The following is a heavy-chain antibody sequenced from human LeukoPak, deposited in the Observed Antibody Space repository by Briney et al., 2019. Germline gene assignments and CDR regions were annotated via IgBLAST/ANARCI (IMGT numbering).Heavy chain of an antibody. D-gene: IGHD3-10*01. CDR2: ISGSGGNT. CDR1: GFTFSSYT. Sequence: PGGSLRLSCAASGFTFSSYTLTWVRQAPGKGLEWVSTISGSGGNTYYADSVKGRFTISRDNSKNTMYLEVNSLRAEDTAVYYCAKDSRGDKSPFDNWGQGTLVTVSS. J-gene: IGHJ4*02. CDR3: AKDSRGDKSPFDN. V-gene: IGHV3-23*01.